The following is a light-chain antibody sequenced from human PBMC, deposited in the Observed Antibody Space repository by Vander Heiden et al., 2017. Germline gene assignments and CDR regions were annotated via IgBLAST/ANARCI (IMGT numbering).Light chain of an antibody. V-gene: IGLV1-47*01. J-gene: IGLJ1*01. Sequence: QSVLTQPPSASGTPGQSVTISCSGSSSNIGLNYVYWFQQLPGTAPKLFIYKNNQRPSGVPDRFSGSKSGTSASLAISGLRSEDEADYYCAAWDDSLNGQVFGTGTKVTVL. CDR1: SSNIGLNY. CDR2: KNN. CDR3: AAWDDSLNGQV.